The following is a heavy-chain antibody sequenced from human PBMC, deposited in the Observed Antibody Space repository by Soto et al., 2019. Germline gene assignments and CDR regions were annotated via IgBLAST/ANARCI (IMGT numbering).Heavy chain of an antibody. CDR1: SGSISSSNW. CDR2: IYHSGST. J-gene: IGHJ6*03. Sequence: QVQLQESGPGLVKPSGTLSLTCAVSSGSISSSNWWRWVRQPPGKGLEWIGEIYHSGSTNYNPSLKSRVTISVDKSKDQFSLKLSSVTAADTAVYYCARDMVGYDYYYMDVWGKGTTVTVSS. D-gene: IGHD3-10*01. V-gene: IGHV4-4*02. CDR3: ARDMVGYDYYYMDV.